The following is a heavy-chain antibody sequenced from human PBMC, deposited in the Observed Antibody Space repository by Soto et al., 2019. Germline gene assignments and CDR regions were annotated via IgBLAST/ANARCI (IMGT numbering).Heavy chain of an antibody. CDR2: IKQDGSEK. V-gene: IGHV3-7*03. J-gene: IGHJ4*02. CDR1: NFAFSICW. D-gene: IGHD4-17*01. CDR3: ARDGYGGNSVSVFDY. Sequence: GGSLRLSCAASNFAFSICWMSWVRQAPGKGLEWVANIKQDGSEKYYVDSVKGRFTISRDNAKNSLYLQMNSLRAEDTAVYYCARDGYGGNSVSVFDYWGQGNLVTVSS.